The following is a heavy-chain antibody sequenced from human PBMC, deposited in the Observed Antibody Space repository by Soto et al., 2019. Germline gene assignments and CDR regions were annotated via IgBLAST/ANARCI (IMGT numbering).Heavy chain of an antibody. D-gene: IGHD6-6*01. Sequence: QVQLVQSGAEVKKPGSSVKVSCKASGGIFSTFSISWVRQAPGQGPEWIGGVIPIFGTPHYAQRFQGRLTISADESTSTVYMELTSLKSEDKALYYCVGDSAARPWFGPWGQGTLVSVSS. CDR1: GGIFSTFS. CDR2: VIPIFGTP. CDR3: VGDSAARPWFGP. V-gene: IGHV1-69*01. J-gene: IGHJ5*02.